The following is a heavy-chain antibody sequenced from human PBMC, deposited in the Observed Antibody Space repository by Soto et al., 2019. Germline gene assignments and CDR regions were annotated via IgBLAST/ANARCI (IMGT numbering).Heavy chain of an antibody. Sequence: QVHLQESGPGLVKPSQTLSLTCTVSGDSISSSDYYWSWIRQPPGKGLEWIGYIYSSGNTYYNPSLNSRLTISVDTSKDQYPLKLSDVTASDTAIYYCARGLPAPTVVTCYFDYCGQGTQVTVSS. J-gene: IGHJ4*02. CDR2: IYSSGNT. CDR1: GDSISSSDYY. CDR3: ARGLPAPTVVTCYFDY. V-gene: IGHV4-31*03. D-gene: IGHD4-17*01.